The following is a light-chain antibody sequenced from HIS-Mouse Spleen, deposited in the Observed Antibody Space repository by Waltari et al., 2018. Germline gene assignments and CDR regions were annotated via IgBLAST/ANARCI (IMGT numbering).Light chain of an antibody. CDR1: SSDVGGYNY. J-gene: IGLJ1*01. CDR2: DVS. V-gene: IGLV2-14*03. Sequence: QSALTQPASVSGSPGQSITSSCTGTSSDVGGYNYVSWYQQHPGKAPKLMIYDVSNRPSGVSNRFSGSQSGNTASLTISGLQAEDEADYYCSSYTSSSTYVFGTGTKVTVL. CDR3: SSYTSSSTYV.